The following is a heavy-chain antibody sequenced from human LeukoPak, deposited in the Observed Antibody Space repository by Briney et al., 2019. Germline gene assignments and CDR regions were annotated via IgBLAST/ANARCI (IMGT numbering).Heavy chain of an antibody. CDR3: ARTPYLYFGSGSFQFDY. V-gene: IGHV3-48*01. Sequence: GGSLRLSYAASGFTFSSYSMNWVRQAPGKGLEWVSYISSSSSTIYYADSVKGRFTISRDNAKNSLYLQMNSLRAEDTAVYFCARTPYLYFGSGSFQFDYWGQGTLVTVSS. J-gene: IGHJ4*02. CDR1: GFTFSSYS. D-gene: IGHD3-10*01. CDR2: ISSSSSTI.